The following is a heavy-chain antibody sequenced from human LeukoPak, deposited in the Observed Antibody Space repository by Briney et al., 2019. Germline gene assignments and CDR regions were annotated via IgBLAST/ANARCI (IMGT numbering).Heavy chain of an antibody. CDR3: ARRNMEGSSSWYEVLYYYYYMDV. D-gene: IGHD6-13*01. Sequence: PGRSLRLSCAVSGFTFSSYWMSWVRQAPGKGLEWVANIKQDGSEKYYVDSVKGRFTISRDNAENSLYLQMDSLIAEDTAVYYCARRNMEGSSSWYEVLYYYYYMDVWGKGTTVTVSS. CDR1: GFTFSSYW. CDR2: IKQDGSEK. J-gene: IGHJ6*03. V-gene: IGHV3-7*01.